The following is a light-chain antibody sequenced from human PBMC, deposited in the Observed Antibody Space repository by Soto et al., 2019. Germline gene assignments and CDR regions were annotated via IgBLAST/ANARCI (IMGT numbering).Light chain of an antibody. CDR3: SSYTGRDTLVV. CDR2: EVS. Sequence: QSALTQPASVSGSPGQSITISCTGTGSDIGIYNFVSWYQHYPGKAPKLIMSEVSNRPSGVSHRFLGSKSGNTASLTISGLQPEDEGDYYCSSYTGRDTLVVLGGGTKVTVL. CDR1: GSDIGIYNF. V-gene: IGLV2-14*01. J-gene: IGLJ2*01.